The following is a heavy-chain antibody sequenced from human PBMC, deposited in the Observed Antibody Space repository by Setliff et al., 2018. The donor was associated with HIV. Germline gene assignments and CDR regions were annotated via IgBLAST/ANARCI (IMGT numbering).Heavy chain of an antibody. V-gene: IGHV1-69*06. D-gene: IGHD7-27*01. J-gene: IGHJ4*02. CDR1: GGTFSTYS. CDR3: ARDKTGDLRYFDS. Sequence: SVKVSCKASGGTFSTYSMNWVRQAPGQGLEWMGGIIPFFRTTNYAQKFQGRVTVTADISTSTAYMELRSLRSDDTAVYYCARDKTGDLRYFDSWGQGTLVTVSS. CDR2: IIPFFRTT.